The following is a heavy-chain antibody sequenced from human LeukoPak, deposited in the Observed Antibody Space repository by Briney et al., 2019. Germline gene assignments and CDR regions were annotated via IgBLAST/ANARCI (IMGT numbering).Heavy chain of an antibody. CDR1: GGSISSYY. CDR3: ARGVDQLLRNYYYYMDV. Sequence: SETLSLTCTVSGGSISSYYWSWIRQPAGKGLEWIGRIYTSGSTNYNPSLKSRVTMSVDTSKNQFSLKLSSVTAADTAVYYCARGVDQLLRNYYYYMDVWAKGPRSPSP. CDR2: IYTSGST. D-gene: IGHD2-2*01. J-gene: IGHJ6*03. V-gene: IGHV4-4*07.